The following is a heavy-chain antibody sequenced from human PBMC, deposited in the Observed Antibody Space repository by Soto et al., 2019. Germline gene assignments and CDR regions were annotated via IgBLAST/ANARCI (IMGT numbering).Heavy chain of an antibody. CDR2: ITGSRSTI. V-gene: IGHV3-48*02. Sequence: EVQLVQSGGGLVQPGGSLRLSCAASGFTFSNYSMNWFRQSPAMGLEWVSYITGSRSTIYYAASVRGRFTISRDNARSSLYLQMNSLRDEDTAVYYCARAGHVPGALVDYRGQGNLVIVSS. J-gene: IGHJ4*02. D-gene: IGHD2-2*01. CDR3: ARAGHVPGALVDY. CDR1: GFTFSNYS.